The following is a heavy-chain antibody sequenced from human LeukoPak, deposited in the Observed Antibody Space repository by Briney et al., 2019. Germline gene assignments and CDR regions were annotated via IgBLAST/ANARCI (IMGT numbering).Heavy chain of an antibody. Sequence: GGSLRLSCAASGLTFSSHWMHWVRQAPGKGLVWVSRITNDGSSTTYADSVKGRFTTSRDNAKNMLYLQVNSLRAEDTAVYYCARDLDSSGWYVGYYYYYGMDVWGQGTTVTVSS. CDR3: ARDLDSSGWYVGYYYYYGMDV. CDR1: GLTFSSHW. V-gene: IGHV3-74*01. CDR2: ITNDGSST. D-gene: IGHD6-19*01. J-gene: IGHJ6*02.